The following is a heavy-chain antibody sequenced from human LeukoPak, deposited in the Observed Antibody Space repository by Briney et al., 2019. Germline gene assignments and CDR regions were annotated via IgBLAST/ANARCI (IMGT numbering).Heavy chain of an antibody. CDR2: TYYRSKWYN. D-gene: IGHD6-13*01. Sequence: SQTLSLICAISGDSVSSNSAAWNWIRQSPSRGLEWLGRTYYRSKWYNDYAVSVKSRITINPDTSKNQFSLQLNSVTPEDTAVYYCARDSRASYSSSWYGGRAAFDIWGQGTMVTVSS. CDR3: ARDSRASYSSSWYGGRAAFDI. CDR1: GDSVSSNSAA. J-gene: IGHJ3*02. V-gene: IGHV6-1*01.